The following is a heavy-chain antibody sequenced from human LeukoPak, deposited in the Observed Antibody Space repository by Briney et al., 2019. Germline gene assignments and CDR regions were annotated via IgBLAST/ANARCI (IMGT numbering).Heavy chain of an antibody. CDR3: AKATASGSGRAYDH. CDR1: GESMIGHY. D-gene: IGHD3-10*01. J-gene: IGHJ4*02. V-gene: IGHV4-34*01. CDR2: IHHSGGT. Sequence: SETLSLTCAVYGESMIGHYWTWIRQPPGKRLEWIGEIHHSGGTNSNPSLKNRVTMSIDMSKNQFSLKLNSVTAADTAVYYCAKATASGSGRAYDHWAQGNLVPVSS.